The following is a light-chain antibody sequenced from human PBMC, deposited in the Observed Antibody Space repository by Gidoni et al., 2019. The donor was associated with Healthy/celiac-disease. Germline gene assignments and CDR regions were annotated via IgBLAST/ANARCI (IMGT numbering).Light chain of an antibody. Sequence: QSVLTQPPSVSGAPGQRVTISCTGSSSNIGAGYDVHWYQQLPGTAPKLLIYGNSNRPSGVPDLFSGSKSGTSASLAISGLQAEDEADYYCQSYDSSLSGRYVFGTGTKVTVL. V-gene: IGLV1-40*01. J-gene: IGLJ1*01. CDR3: QSYDSSLSGRYV. CDR2: GNS. CDR1: SSNIGAGYD.